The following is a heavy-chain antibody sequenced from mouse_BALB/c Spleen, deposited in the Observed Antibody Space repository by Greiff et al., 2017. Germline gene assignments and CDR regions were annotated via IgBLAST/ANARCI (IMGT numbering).Heavy chain of an antibody. J-gene: IGHJ3*01. D-gene: IGHD2-3*01. CDR1: GYTFTDYA. Sequence: VQLHQSGAELVRPGVSVKISCKGSGYTFTDYAMHWVKQSHAKSLEWIGVISTYYGDASYNQKFKGKATMTVDKSSSTAYMELARLTSEDSAIYYCARLWGYYDGPFAYWGQGTLVTVSA. V-gene: IGHV1S137*01. CDR2: ISTYYGDA. CDR3: ARLWGYYDGPFAY.